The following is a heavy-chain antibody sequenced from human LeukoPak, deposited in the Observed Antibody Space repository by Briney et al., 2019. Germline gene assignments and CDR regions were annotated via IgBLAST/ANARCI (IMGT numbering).Heavy chain of an antibody. D-gene: IGHD3-16*02. CDR1: GGSISSYY. Sequence: SSETLSLTCTVSGGSISSYYWSWIRQPPGKGLEWIGYIYYSGSTNYNPSLKSRVTISVDTSKNQFSLKLSSVTAADTAVYYCARGGSDYVWGSYRPTSAFDIWGQGTMVTVSS. CDR3: ARGGSDYVWGSYRPTSAFDI. CDR2: IYYSGST. J-gene: IGHJ3*02. V-gene: IGHV4-59*08.